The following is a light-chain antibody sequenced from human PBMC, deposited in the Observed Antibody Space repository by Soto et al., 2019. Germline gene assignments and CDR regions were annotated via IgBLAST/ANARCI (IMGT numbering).Light chain of an antibody. V-gene: IGLV2-14*03. J-gene: IGLJ3*02. Sequence: QSVLTQPASVSGSPGQSITISCTGTSSDVGGYNSVSWYQQHPGKAPQLMIYDVSYRPSGVSDRFSGSKSGNTASLTISGLQAEDEADYYCSSYISSGTRVFGGGTQLTVL. CDR1: SSDVGGYNS. CDR3: SSYISSGTRV. CDR2: DVS.